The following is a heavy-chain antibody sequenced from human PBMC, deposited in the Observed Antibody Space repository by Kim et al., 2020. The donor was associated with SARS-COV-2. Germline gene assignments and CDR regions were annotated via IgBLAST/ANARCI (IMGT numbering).Heavy chain of an antibody. V-gene: IGHV4-61*02. CDR1: GDSIRSGSYY. Sequence: SETLSLTCTVSGDSIRSGSYYWNWIRQSAGKGLEWIGRVHLSGSTDYNPSFKSRVTISMDTSKSQFSLKLASVIAADTAVYFCAREVRTLRLAELSSLNWCDPWGQGTLVTVSS. D-gene: IGHD3-16*02. J-gene: IGHJ5*02. CDR3: AREVRTLRLAELSSLNWCDP. CDR2: VHLSGST.